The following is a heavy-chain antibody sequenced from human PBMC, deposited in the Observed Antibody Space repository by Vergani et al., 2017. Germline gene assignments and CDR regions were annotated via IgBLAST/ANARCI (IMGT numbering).Heavy chain of an antibody. CDR1: GFTSSYYG. J-gene: IGHJ6*03. CDR3: AKAGIVVPAAITGIRAYYYYYMDV. D-gene: IGHD2-2*01. V-gene: IGHV3-30*18. Sequence: QVHLVESGGGVVQPGRSLRLSCVVSGFTSSYYGMHWVRQAPGKGLEWVAVISYDGTQKYYADSVKGRFTISRDNSKNTLYLQMNSLRAEDTAVYYCAKAGIVVPAAITGIRAYYYYYMDVWGKGTTVTVSS. CDR2: ISYDGTQK.